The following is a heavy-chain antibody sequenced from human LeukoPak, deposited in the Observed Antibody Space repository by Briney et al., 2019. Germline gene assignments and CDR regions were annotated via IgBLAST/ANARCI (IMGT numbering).Heavy chain of an antibody. D-gene: IGHD4/OR15-4a*01. CDR2: IYYSGST. J-gene: IGHJ5*02. Sequence: SETLSLTWTVAGGSISSYYWSWIRQPPGKGLEWIGYIYYSGSTNYNPSLKSRVTISVDTSKNQFSLKLSSVTAADTAVYYCARHVHGANDPWGQGTLVTVSS. CDR1: GGSISSYY. CDR3: ARHVHGANDP. V-gene: IGHV4-59*08.